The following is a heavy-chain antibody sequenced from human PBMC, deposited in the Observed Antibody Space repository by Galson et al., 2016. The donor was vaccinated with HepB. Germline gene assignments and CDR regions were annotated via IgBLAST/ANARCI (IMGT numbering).Heavy chain of an antibody. Sequence: SVKVSCKASGGTFSSYAISWVRQAPGQRLEWMGGIIPIFGTANYAQKFQGRVTITADKSTSTAYMELSSLRSEDTAVYYCHLVVVAAFSFFYGMDVWGQGTTVTVSS. J-gene: IGHJ6*02. CDR1: GGTFSSYA. CDR3: HLVVVAAFSFFYGMDV. V-gene: IGHV1-69*06. D-gene: IGHD2-15*01. CDR2: IIPIFGTA.